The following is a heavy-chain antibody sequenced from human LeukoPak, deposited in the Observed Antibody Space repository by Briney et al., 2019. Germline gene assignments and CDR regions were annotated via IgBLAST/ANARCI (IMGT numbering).Heavy chain of an antibody. D-gene: IGHD5-18*01. J-gene: IGHJ4*02. Sequence: ASVKVSCKASGYTFTSYYMHWVRQAPGQGLEWMGIINPSGGSTSYAQKFRGRVTMTRDMSTSTVYMELSSLRPEDTAVYYCARHDVDTAMVTGGFDYWGQGTLVTVSS. CDR1: GYTFTSYY. V-gene: IGHV1-46*01. CDR3: ARHDVDTAMVTGGFDY. CDR2: INPSGGST.